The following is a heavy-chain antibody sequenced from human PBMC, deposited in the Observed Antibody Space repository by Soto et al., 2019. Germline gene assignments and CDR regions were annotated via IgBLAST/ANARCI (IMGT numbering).Heavy chain of an antibody. Sequence: GESLKISCKGSGYSFTSYRISWVRQMPEKGLEWMGRIDPSDSYTDYSPSFQGHVTISADKSISTAYLQWSSLKASDTAMYYCALYGYGDSATRYYYYCGMDVWRQGTTVTVSS. J-gene: IGHJ6*02. CDR3: ALYGYGDSATRYYYYCGMDV. V-gene: IGHV5-10-1*01. CDR2: IDPSDSYT. CDR1: GYSFTSYR. D-gene: IGHD4-17*01.